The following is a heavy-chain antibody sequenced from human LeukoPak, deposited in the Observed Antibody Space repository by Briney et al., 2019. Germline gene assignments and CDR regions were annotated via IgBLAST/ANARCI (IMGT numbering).Heavy chain of an antibody. CDR3: ARCRGGHNWFDP. V-gene: IGHV4-59*12. Sequence: SETLSLTCTVSGGSISSYYWSWIRQPPGKGLEWIGYIYYSGSTNYNPSLKSRVTISVDTSKNQFSLKLSSVTAADTAVYYCARCRGGHNWFDPWGQGTLVTVSS. J-gene: IGHJ5*02. D-gene: IGHD2-15*01. CDR2: IYYSGST. CDR1: GGSISSYY.